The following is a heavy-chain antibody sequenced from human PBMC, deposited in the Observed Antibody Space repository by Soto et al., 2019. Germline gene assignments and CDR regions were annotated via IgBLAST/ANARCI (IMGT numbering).Heavy chain of an antibody. CDR3: ATRRGNYYDY. J-gene: IGHJ4*02. V-gene: IGHV4-39*01. CDR2: IFYSGGT. D-gene: IGHD3-16*01. Sequence: SETLSLTCTVSGASISSSSYYWDWIRQPPGKGLEWIGSIFYSGGTYYNPSLKSRVTISVDTSKNQFSLKLSSVTAADTTVYYCATRRGNYYDYWGQGTLVTVS. CDR1: GASISSSSYY.